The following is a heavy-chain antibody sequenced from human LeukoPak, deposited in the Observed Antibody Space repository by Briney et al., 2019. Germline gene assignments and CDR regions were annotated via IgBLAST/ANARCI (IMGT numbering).Heavy chain of an antibody. CDR2: IYYSGST. CDR1: GGSISSYY. D-gene: IGHD3-9*01. CDR3: ARQENDISTGYYYFDY. Sequence: ETLSLTCTVSGGSISSYYWSWIRQPSGKGLEWIGYIYYSGSTNYNPSLKSRVTISVDTSKNQFSLKVTSVTAADTAVYYCARQENDISTGYYYFDYWGQGTLVTVSS. V-gene: IGHV4-59*08. J-gene: IGHJ4*02.